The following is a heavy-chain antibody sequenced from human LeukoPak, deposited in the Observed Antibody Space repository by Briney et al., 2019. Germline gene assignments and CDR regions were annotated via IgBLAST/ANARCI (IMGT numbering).Heavy chain of an antibody. Sequence: GGSLRLSCAGSGFTFSSYAMSWVRQAPGKGLEWVSAVSGSGRSTYYADSVKGRFTISRDNSKNTLYLQMNSLRAEDTAVYYCAKDDHGGSGWRDYFDQWGQGTLVTVSS. D-gene: IGHD6-19*01. V-gene: IGHV3-23*01. J-gene: IGHJ4*02. CDR3: AKDDHGGSGWRDYFDQ. CDR2: VSGSGRST. CDR1: GFTFSSYA.